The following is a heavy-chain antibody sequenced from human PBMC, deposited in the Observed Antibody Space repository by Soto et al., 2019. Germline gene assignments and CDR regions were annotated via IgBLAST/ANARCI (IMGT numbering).Heavy chain of an antibody. CDR1: GGTFSSYA. Sequence: QVQLVQSGAEVKKPGSSVKVSCKASGGTFSSYAISWVRQAPGQGLEWMGGIIPIFGTANYAQKFQGRVTSTADEATSTAYMELSSRRSEDTAVYYCARGLEDQKAAAGPYFDYWGQGTLVTVAS. J-gene: IGHJ4*02. CDR3: ARGLEDQKAAAGPYFDY. CDR2: IIPIFGTA. V-gene: IGHV1-69*01. D-gene: IGHD6-13*01.